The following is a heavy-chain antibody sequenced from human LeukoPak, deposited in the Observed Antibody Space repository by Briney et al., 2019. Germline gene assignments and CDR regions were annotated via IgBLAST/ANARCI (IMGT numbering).Heavy chain of an antibody. CDR2: ISYDGSNK. D-gene: IGHD1-26*01. CDR3: AKYNGESGYFDY. CDR1: GFTFNSYG. V-gene: IGHV3-30*18. J-gene: IGHJ4*02. Sequence: PGRSLRLSCAASGFTFNSYGMHWVRQAPGKGLEWVAVISYDGSNKYYADSVKGRFTISRDNSKNTLYLQMNSLSAKDTAVYYCAKYNGESGYFDYWGQGTLVTVSS.